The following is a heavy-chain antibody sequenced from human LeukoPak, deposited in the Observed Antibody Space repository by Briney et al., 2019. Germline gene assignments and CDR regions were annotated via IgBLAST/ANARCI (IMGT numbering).Heavy chain of an antibody. CDR3: ASRYYDSSGLDY. J-gene: IGHJ4*02. D-gene: IGHD3-22*01. CDR2: IYYSGST. V-gene: IGHV4-39*01. CDR1: GGSISSSSYY. Sequence: PSETLSLTCTVSGGSISSSSYYWGWLRQPPGKGLEWMGSIYYSGSTYYNPSLKSRVTISVDTSKNQFSLKLSSVTAADTAAYYCASRYYDSSGLDYWGQGTLVTVSS.